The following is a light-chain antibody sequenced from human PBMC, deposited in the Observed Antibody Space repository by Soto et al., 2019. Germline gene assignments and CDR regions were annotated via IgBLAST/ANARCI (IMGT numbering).Light chain of an antibody. V-gene: IGKV1-39*01. CDR3: QQSYSTLALT. J-gene: IGKJ4*01. CDR1: QSIIIY. Sequence: IQMTHSPSSLSASVWDRATLTCRASQSIIIYLDWYHQKPGKAPKLLIYAASSLQSGVPSRFSGSGSGTDFTLTISSLQPEDFPTYYCQQSYSTLALTLRGGTKVDIK. CDR2: AAS.